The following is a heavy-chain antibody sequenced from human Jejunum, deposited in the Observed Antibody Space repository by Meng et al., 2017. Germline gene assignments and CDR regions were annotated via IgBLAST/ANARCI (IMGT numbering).Heavy chain of an antibody. J-gene: IGHJ4*02. CDR2: IHPNSGDT. CDR3: AKARSGSFEN. V-gene: IGHV1-2*06. CDR1: GYTFTGYY. Sequence: ASVKVSCKASGYTFTGYYMHWVRQAPGQGLEGMGRIHPNSGDTNYAQKFQGRVIITRDTSISTAYMELTSLRSDDTAVYYCAKARSGSFENWGQGTLVTVSS. D-gene: IGHD1-26*01.